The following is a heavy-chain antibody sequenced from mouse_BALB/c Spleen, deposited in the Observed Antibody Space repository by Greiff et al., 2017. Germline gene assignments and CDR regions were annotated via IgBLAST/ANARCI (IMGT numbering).Heavy chain of an antibody. CDR1: GYTFTSYW. CDR3: ARGSLLRGFAY. V-gene: IGHV1-7*01. J-gene: IGHJ3*01. D-gene: IGHD2-12*01. CDR2: INPSTGYT. Sequence: QVQLQQSGAELAKPGASVKMSCKASGYTFTSYWMHWVKQRPGQGLEWIGYINPSTGYTEYNQKFKDKATLTADKSSSTAYMQLSSLTSEDSAVYYCARGSLLRGFAYWGQGTLVTVSA.